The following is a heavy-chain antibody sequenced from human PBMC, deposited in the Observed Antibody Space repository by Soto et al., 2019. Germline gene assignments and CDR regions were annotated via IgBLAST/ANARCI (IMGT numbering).Heavy chain of an antibody. J-gene: IGHJ5*02. CDR1: GGYISSGDYY. CDR3: ARWGLRFDP. Sequence: QVHLQESGPGLVKPSQTLSLSCSFSGGYISSGDYYWRWIRLAPGKGLEWMGYVYASGSDYYNPSLKRRVNIPVDTSKNQYSLKLSSVTAADTAVYYCARWGLRFDPWGPGTLVTVSS. V-gene: IGHV4-30-4*01. D-gene: IGHD2-21*02. CDR2: VYASGSD.